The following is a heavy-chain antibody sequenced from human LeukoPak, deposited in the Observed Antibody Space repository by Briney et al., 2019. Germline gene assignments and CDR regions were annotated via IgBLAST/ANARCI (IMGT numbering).Heavy chain of an antibody. V-gene: IGHV3-21*01. D-gene: IGHD3-9*01. J-gene: IGHJ4*02. CDR1: GFTFSSYS. Sequence: GGSLRLSCAASGFTFSSYSMNWVRQAPGKGLEWVSSISSSSNYIYYADSVKGRFTISRDNAKNSLYLQMNNLRDEDTAVYYCAREILSGYSDYWGQGTLVTVSS. CDR2: ISSSSNYI. CDR3: AREILSGYSDY.